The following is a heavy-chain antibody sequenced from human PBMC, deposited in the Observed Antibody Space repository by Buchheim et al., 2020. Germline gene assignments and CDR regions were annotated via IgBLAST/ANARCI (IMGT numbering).Heavy chain of an antibody. V-gene: IGHV4-34*01. CDR3: ARGTVDFTNDTMDYYYMDV. J-gene: IGHJ6*03. CDR1: GGSFSGYY. Sequence: QVQLQQWGAGLLKPSETLSLTCAVYGGSFSGYYWSWIRQPPGKGLEWIGEINHSGSTNYNPSLKSRVTISVDTSKNQFSLKLSSVTAADTAVYYCARGTVDFTNDTMDYYYMDVWGKGTT. D-gene: IGHD3-22*01. CDR2: INHSGST.